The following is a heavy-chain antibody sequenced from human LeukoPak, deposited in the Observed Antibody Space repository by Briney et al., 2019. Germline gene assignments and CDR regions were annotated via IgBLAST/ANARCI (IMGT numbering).Heavy chain of an antibody. Sequence: ASVKVSCKASGYTFTGYYMHWVRQAPGQGLEWMGWINPNSGGTNYAQKFQGRVTMTRDTSISTAYMELSRLRSDDTAVYYCARGNGAEARGVIYYYMDVWGKGTTVTVSS. CDR3: ARGNGAEARGVIYYYMDV. V-gene: IGHV1-2*02. CDR2: INPNSGGT. CDR1: GYTFTGYY. J-gene: IGHJ6*03. D-gene: IGHD3-10*01.